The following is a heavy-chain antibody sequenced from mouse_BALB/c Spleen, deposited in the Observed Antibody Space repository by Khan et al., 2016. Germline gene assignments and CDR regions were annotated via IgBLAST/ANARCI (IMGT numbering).Heavy chain of an antibody. D-gene: IGHD2-14*01. CDR3: ARKGYRYDYAMDY. Sequence: EVELVESGGGLVQPGGSLKLSCATSGFSFSDYYMYWVRQTPEKRLEWVAYISNGGGSTYYPDTVKGRVTIARDNAKNTLYLQVSRLKSEDTAMYYCARKGYRYDYAMDYWGQGTSVTVSS. CDR1: GFSFSDYY. J-gene: IGHJ4*01. CDR2: ISNGGGST. V-gene: IGHV5-12*02.